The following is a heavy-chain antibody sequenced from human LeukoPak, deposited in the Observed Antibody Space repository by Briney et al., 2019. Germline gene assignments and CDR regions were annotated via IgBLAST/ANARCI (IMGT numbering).Heavy chain of an antibody. CDR2: ISGAAGGT. J-gene: IGHJ5*02. V-gene: IGHV3-23*01. D-gene: IGHD6-13*01. Sequence: TGGSLRLSCAASGFTFSTYAMSWVRQAPRKGLEWVSTISGAAGGTYYGDSVRGRFTISRDNAKNSLYLQVNSLRAEDTAVYYCASPPGISAAGHWVDPWGQGTLVTVSS. CDR1: GFTFSTYA. CDR3: ASPPGISAAGHWVDP.